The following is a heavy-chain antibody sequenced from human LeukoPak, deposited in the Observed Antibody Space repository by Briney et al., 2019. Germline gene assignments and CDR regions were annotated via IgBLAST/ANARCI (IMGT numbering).Heavy chain of an antibody. D-gene: IGHD2-2*01. CDR3: ARTRITSTSSNWFDP. Sequence: ASVKVSCKASGYTFTGYYMHWVRQAPGQGLEWMGWINPNSGGTNYAQKFQGWVTMTRDTSISTAYMELSRLRSDDTAVYYCARTRITSTSSNWFDPWGQGTLVTVSS. CDR2: INPNSGGT. CDR1: GYTFTGYY. V-gene: IGHV1-2*04. J-gene: IGHJ5*02.